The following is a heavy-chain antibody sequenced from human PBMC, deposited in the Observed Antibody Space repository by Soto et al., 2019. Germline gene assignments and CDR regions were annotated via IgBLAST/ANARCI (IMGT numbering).Heavy chain of an antibody. CDR1: GESISSGGYY. Sequence: ESGPGLVKPSQTLSLTCNVSGESISSGGYYWSWIRHHPRKGLEWIGYIYDSESAYYNPSLKSRVTISMDNSKNHFAMRLSSVTDADTAVYYCARASSSSSAADYWGQGTLVTVSS. V-gene: IGHV4-31*03. J-gene: IGHJ4*02. CDR2: IYDSESA. D-gene: IGHD6-6*01. CDR3: ARASSSSSAADY.